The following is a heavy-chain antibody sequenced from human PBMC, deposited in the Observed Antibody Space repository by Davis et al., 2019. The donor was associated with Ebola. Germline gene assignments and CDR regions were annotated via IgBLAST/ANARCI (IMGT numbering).Heavy chain of an antibody. CDR3: AREGVPYYYYYGMDV. Sequence: GGFLRLSCAASGFTFSSYGMHWVRQAPGKGLEYVSAISSNGGSTYYANSVKGRFTISRDNSKNTLYLQMNSLRAEDTAVYYCAREGVPYYYYYGMDVWGQGTTVTVSS. D-gene: IGHD4/OR15-4a*01. CDR2: ISSNGGST. V-gene: IGHV3-64*01. CDR1: GFTFSSYG. J-gene: IGHJ6*02.